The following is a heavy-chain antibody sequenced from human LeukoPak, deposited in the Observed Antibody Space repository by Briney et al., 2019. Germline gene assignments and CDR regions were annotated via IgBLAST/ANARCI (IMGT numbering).Heavy chain of an antibody. CDR3: ARDVGSGSYSGDAFDI. Sequence: GGSLRLSCAASGFTFSSYWMSWVRQAPGKGLEWVANIKHDGSEKYYVDSVKGRFPISRDNAKNSLYLQMNSLRAEDTAVYYCARDVGSGSYSGDAFDIWGQGTMVTVSS. V-gene: IGHV3-7*01. J-gene: IGHJ3*02. CDR2: IKHDGSEK. CDR1: GFTFSSYW. D-gene: IGHD3-10*01.